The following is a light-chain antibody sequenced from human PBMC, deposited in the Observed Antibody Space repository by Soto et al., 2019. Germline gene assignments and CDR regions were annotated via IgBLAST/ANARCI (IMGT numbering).Light chain of an antibody. CDR2: HAS. Sequence: EIGWTQSPGTLSLSPGERLTLSCRASVSVRIFVAWYQQKPGLAPRLLIYHASRRATGIPDRFSGSGSGTDFTFTISRLEPEDFAVYYCQHYGASPTFGQGTKVEIK. V-gene: IGKV3-20*01. CDR3: QHYGASPT. J-gene: IGKJ1*01. CDR1: VSVRIF.